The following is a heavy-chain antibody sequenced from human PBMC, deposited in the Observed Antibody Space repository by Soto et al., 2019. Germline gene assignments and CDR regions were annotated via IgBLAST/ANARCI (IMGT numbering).Heavy chain of an antibody. J-gene: IGHJ6*02. CDR2: IDSGGST. D-gene: IGHD2-15*01. Sequence: GGSLRLSCAASGFTVSSNYMSWVRQAPGKGLEWVSDIIDSGGSTYAASVKGRFTISRDDSKNSLYLQMNSLKTEDTAVYYCARSYCSGGSCHLGYYGMDVWGQGTTVTVSS. CDR1: GFTVSSNY. V-gene: IGHV3-66*01. CDR3: ARSYCSGGSCHLGYYGMDV.